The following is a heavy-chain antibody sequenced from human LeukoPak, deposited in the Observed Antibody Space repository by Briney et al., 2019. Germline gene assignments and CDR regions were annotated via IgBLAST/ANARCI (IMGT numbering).Heavy chain of an antibody. V-gene: IGHV3-64*01. J-gene: IGHJ6*02. CDR3: ARVGADGSGSYYYYYYGMDV. D-gene: IGHD6-19*01. CDR2: ISSNGGST. CDR1: GFTVSSNY. Sequence: GGSLRLSCAASGFTVSSNYMTWVRQAPGKGLEYVSAISSNGGSTYYANSAKGRFTISRDNSKNTLYLQMGSLRAEDMAVYYCARVGADGSGSYYYYYYGMDVWGQGTTVTVSS.